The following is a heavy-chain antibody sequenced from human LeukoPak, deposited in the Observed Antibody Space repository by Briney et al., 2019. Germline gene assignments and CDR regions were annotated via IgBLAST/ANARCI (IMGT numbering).Heavy chain of an antibody. J-gene: IGHJ4*02. CDR3: ARGYGPGSYYNY. CDR2: INQSGST. Sequence: SETLSLTCTVYGGSFSGHYCSWIRQPPGKGLEWIGEINQSGSTNYNPSLKSRVTISVDTSKNQFSLRLSSVTAADTAVYYCARGYGPGSYYNYWGQGTLVTVSS. D-gene: IGHD3-10*01. CDR1: GGSFSGHY. V-gene: IGHV4-34*01.